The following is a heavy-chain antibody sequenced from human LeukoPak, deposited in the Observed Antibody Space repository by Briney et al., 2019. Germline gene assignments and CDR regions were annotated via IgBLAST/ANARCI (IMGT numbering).Heavy chain of an antibody. D-gene: IGHD2-8*01. V-gene: IGHV4-38-2*02. CDR2: VFRLQTVRT. Sequence: PSDTLSLTCTVSDSSITSTYYWAWFRQTPGKGVEWIATVFRLQTVRTFNNPSLESRVTMSLDASQSQFSVNLTSVTAADTALYFCARVLHAPYLIDSWGQGTLVTVSS. J-gene: IGHJ4*02. CDR3: ARVLHAPYLIDS. CDR1: DSSITSTYY.